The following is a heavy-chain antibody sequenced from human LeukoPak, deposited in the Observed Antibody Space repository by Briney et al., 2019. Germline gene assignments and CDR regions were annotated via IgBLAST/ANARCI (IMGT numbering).Heavy chain of an antibody. CDR1: GFTFRSYW. J-gene: IGHJ3*02. Sequence: GGSLRLSCAAPGFTFRSYWMHWVRQAPGKGLVWVSRINSDGSRTNYADSVKGRFTISRDNAKNTLYLQMNSLRAEDTAVYYCARDHMNFRYGRADYDFWSGHDAFDIWGQGTMVTVSS. V-gene: IGHV3-74*01. CDR2: INSDGSRT. CDR3: ARDHMNFRYGRADYDFWSGHDAFDI. D-gene: IGHD3-3*01.